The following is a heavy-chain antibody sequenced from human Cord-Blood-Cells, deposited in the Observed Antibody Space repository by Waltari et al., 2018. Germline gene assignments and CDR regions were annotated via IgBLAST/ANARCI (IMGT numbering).Heavy chain of an antibody. D-gene: IGHD2-8*01. Sequence: GPGLVKPSETLSLTCTVSGGSISSSSYYWGWIRQPPGKGLEWIGSIYYSGSTYYNPSLKSRVTISVDTSKNQFSLKLSSVTAADTAVYYCARRLQYMYVPYNWFDPWGQGTLVTVSS. V-gene: IGHV4-39*01. J-gene: IGHJ5*02. CDR3: ARRLQYMYVPYNWFDP. CDR2: IYYSGST. CDR1: GGSISSSSYY.